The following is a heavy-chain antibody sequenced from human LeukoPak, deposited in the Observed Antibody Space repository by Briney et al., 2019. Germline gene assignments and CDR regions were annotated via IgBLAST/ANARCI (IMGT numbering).Heavy chain of an antibody. Sequence: GGSLRLSCAASGFTFSSYTMSWVRQAPGKGLEWVSAISGSGGSTYYADSVKGTISRDNSRNTLYLQMNSLRAEDTAVYYCAKDVGSSWSYYFDYWGQGTLVTVSS. CDR2: ISGSGGST. CDR3: AKDVGSSWSYYFDY. J-gene: IGHJ4*02. D-gene: IGHD6-13*01. CDR1: GFTFSSYT. V-gene: IGHV3-23*01.